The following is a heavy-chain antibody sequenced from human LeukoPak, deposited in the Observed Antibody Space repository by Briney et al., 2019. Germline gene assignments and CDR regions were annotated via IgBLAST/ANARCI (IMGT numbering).Heavy chain of an antibody. CDR2: INPNSGGT. CDR1: GYTFTSYY. Sequence: ASVKVSCKASGYTFTSYYMHWVRQAPGQGLEWMGWINPNSGGTNYAQKFQGRVTMTRDTSISTAYMELSRLRSDDTAVYYCARDAGLEAAAGSANRKRAYYFDYWGQGTLVTVSS. V-gene: IGHV1-2*02. CDR3: ARDAGLEAAAGSANRKRAYYFDY. J-gene: IGHJ4*02. D-gene: IGHD6-13*01.